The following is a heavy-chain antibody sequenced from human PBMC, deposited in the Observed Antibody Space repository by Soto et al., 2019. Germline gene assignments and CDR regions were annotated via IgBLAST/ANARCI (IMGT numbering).Heavy chain of an antibody. CDR3: ATGLNYSYYVMDA. Sequence: PGGSLRLSCAASGFTFSSYSMNWVRQAPGKGLEWVSSISSSSSYIYYADSVKGRFTISRDNAKNSLYLQMNSLRAEDTAVYYCATGLNYSYYVMDAWGQGTTVTASS. CDR2: ISSSSSYI. V-gene: IGHV3-21*01. J-gene: IGHJ6*02. CDR1: GFTFSSYS.